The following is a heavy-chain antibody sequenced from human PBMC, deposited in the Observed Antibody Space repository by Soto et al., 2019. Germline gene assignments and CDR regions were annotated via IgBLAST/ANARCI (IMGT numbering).Heavy chain of an antibody. CDR1: GFSLSTSGVG. CDR3: AHLYGDYVPFDY. J-gene: IGHJ4*02. Sequence: QITLKESGPPLVKPTQTLTLTCTFSGFSLSTSGVGVGWIRQPPGKALEWLALIYWDDDKRYSPSLKSRLTITKDTSKTQVVLTMTNMDPVDTATYYCAHLYGDYVPFDYWGQGTLVTVSS. CDR2: IYWDDDK. V-gene: IGHV2-5*02. D-gene: IGHD4-17*01.